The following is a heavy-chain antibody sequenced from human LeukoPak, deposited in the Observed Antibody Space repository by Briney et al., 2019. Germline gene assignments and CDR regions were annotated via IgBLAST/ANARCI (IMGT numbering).Heavy chain of an antibody. D-gene: IGHD5-18*01. J-gene: IGHJ4*02. CDR3: ARDVGTALVTGDY. CDR1: GGSFSGYY. CDR2: INHSGST. Sequence: SETLSLTCAVYGGSFSGYYWSWIRQPPGKGLEWIGEINHSGSTNYNPSLKSRVTISVDTSKNQFSLKLISVTAADTAVYYCARDVGTALVTGDYWGQGTLVTVSS. V-gene: IGHV4-34*01.